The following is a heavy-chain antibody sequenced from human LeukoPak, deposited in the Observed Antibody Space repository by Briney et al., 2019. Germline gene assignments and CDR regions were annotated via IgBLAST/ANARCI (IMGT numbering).Heavy chain of an antibody. CDR2: IYYSGST. Sequence: PSQTLSLTCTVSGGSISSGDYYWSWIRQPPGKGLEWIGYIYYSGSTYYNPSLKSRVTISVDTSKNQFSLKLSSVTAADTAVYYCARDTGYYYDSSGRLHAFDIWGQGTMVTVSS. J-gene: IGHJ3*02. D-gene: IGHD3-22*01. V-gene: IGHV4-30-4*01. CDR1: GGSISSGDYY. CDR3: ARDTGYYYDSSGRLHAFDI.